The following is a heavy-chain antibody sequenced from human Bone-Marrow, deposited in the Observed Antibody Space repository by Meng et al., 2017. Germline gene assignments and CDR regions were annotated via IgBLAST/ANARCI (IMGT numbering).Heavy chain of an antibody. CDR2: ISGSGGST. V-gene: IGHV3-23*01. Sequence: SCAASGFTFSSYAMSWVRQAPGKGLEWVSAISGSGGSTYYADSVKGRFTISRDNSKNTLYLQMNSLRAEDTAVYYCARASGVIIRGLDYWGQGTLVTVSS. CDR3: ARASGVIIRGLDY. CDR1: GFTFSSYA. J-gene: IGHJ4*02. D-gene: IGHD3-10*01.